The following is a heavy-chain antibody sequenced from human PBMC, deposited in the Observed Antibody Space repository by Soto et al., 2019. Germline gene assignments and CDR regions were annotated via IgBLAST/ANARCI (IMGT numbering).Heavy chain of an antibody. CDR1: GYTFTSYR. CDR2: ISAYKGNT. J-gene: IGHJ4*02. V-gene: IGHV1-18*01. Sequence: ASLKVSGKASGYTFTSYRISWVRPAPGQVLEWMGWISAYKGNTNYAQKLQGRVSRTTDTCTNTAYMELRSLRSDDTAVYYCARDDCRGGSCYLDYWGQGTLVTVSS. CDR3: ARDDCRGGSCYLDY. D-gene: IGHD2-15*01.